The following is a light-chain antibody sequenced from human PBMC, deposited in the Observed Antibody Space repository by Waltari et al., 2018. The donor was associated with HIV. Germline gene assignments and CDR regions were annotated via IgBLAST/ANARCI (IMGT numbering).Light chain of an antibody. J-gene: IGKJ2*01. Sequence: DIQMTQSPSPLSASLRGRVTITCRASQSVSYWLAWYQQKPGKAPKLLISKASSLKSGVPSRFSGSGSGTEFTLNISSLQPDDFATYYCQQYNRYPYTFGQGTKLEIK. CDR2: KAS. CDR3: QQYNRYPYT. CDR1: QSVSYW. V-gene: IGKV1-5*03.